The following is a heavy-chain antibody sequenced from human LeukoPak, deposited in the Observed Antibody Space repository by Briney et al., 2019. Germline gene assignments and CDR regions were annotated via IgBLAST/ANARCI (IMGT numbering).Heavy chain of an antibody. D-gene: IGHD3-22*01. J-gene: IGHJ4*01. CDR3: ASALDYYDSRDIDN. V-gene: IGHV3-33*01. CDR2: IWYDESNK. CDR1: GFTFSSYG. Sequence: GGSLTLSCAASGFTFSSYGMHWLRQAPRKGLEGVAVIWYDESNKYYADSVKGRFTISRDNSKNTLYLQMNSLRAEDTAVYYCASALDYYDSRDIDNWGQGTLVTVSS.